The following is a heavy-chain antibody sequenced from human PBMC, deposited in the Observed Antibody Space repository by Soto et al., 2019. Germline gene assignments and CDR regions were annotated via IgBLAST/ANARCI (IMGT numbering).Heavy chain of an antibody. CDR3: ARGRGAMVRGVRSVWFDP. D-gene: IGHD3-10*01. CDR1: GGSFSGYY. J-gene: IGHJ5*02. CDR2: INHSGST. V-gene: IGHV4-34*01. Sequence: QVQLQQWGAGLLKPSETLSLTCAVYGGSFSGYYWSWIRQPPGKGLEWIGEINHSGSTNYNPSLKSRVTISVDTSKNQFSLKLSSVPAAGTAVYYCARGRGAMVRGVRSVWFDPWGQGTLVTVSS.